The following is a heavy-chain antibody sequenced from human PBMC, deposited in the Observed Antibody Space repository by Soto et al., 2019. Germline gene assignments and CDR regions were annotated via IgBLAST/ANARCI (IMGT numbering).Heavy chain of an antibody. V-gene: IGHV1-18*04. Sequence: SVKVSCKASGYTFTSYGISWVRQAPGQGLEWMGWISAYNGNTNYAQKLQGRVTMTTDTSTSTAYMELRSLRSDDTAVYYCARENDILTGYASFDPWGQGTLVTVSS. CDR3: ARENDILTGYASFDP. CDR2: ISAYNGNT. CDR1: GYTFTSYG. D-gene: IGHD3-9*01. J-gene: IGHJ5*02.